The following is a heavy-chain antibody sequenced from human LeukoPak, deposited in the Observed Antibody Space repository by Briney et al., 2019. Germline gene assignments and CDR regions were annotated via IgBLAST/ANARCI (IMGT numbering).Heavy chain of an antibody. D-gene: IGHD6-13*01. CDR2: IRYDEIIK. CDR1: GFTFSSYS. Sequence: GGSLRLSCAASGFTFSSYSLNWVRQAPGKGLEWLAFIRYDEIIKHYADSVKGRFTISRDDSKKSLFLHMGSLRPEDTAVYYCATVPVRAAASYYYYYMDVWGNGTMVTVSS. J-gene: IGHJ6*03. CDR3: ATVPVRAAASYYYYYMDV. V-gene: IGHV3-30*02.